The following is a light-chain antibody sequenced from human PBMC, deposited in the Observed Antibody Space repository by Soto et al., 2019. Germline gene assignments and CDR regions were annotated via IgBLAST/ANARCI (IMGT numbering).Light chain of an antibody. Sequence: AIQMTQSPSSLSASVGDRVTITCRASQDIRNELGWYQQRPGKAPKLLIYAASTLQSGVPSRFSASGSGTDFTLTISSLQPEDFATYYCLQDYNYPRTFGPRSKVDVK. CDR2: AAS. V-gene: IGKV1-6*01. J-gene: IGKJ1*01. CDR1: QDIRNE. CDR3: LQDYNYPRT.